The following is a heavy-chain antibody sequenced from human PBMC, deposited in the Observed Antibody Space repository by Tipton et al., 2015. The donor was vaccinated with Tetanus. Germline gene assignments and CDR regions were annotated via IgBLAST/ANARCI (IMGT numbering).Heavy chain of an antibody. D-gene: IGHD5-12*01. J-gene: IGHJ4*02. V-gene: IGHV4-39*01. CDR2: IYYSGSS. CDR1: GASISGGRYY. Sequence: TLSLTCSVSGASISGGRYYWGWIRQPPGKGLEWIGSIYYSGSSYYNPTLKSRVTISVDTSKNQFSLKRDSVTAADAAVYYCARPGVGGYTGYYFDFWGQGTVVTVSS. CDR3: ARPGVGGYTGYYFDF.